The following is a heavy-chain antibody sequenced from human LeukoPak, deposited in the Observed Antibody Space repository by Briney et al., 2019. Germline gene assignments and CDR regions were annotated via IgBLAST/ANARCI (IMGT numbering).Heavy chain of an antibody. V-gene: IGHV3-23*01. CDR1: GFTFGNFA. D-gene: IGHD6-13*01. CDR2: ITNSGSTT. Sequence: GGSLRLSCAASGFTFGNFAMSWVRQPPGKGLEWLSAITNSGSTTYSADSVKGRFTISRDNSMNTLYLQMNSLRAEDTAVYYCARDLGIAAALFDYWGQGTLVTVSS. CDR3: ARDLGIAAALFDY. J-gene: IGHJ4*02.